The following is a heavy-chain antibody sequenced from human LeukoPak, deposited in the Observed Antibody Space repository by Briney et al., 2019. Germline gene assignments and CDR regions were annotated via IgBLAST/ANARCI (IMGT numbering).Heavy chain of an antibody. J-gene: IGHJ3*02. CDR2: IIPIFGTA. CDR3: ARAAAAGTGAFDI. V-gene: IGHV1-69*05. D-gene: IGHD6-13*01. Sequence: ASVKVSCKASGGTFSSYAISWVRQAPGQGLEWMGGIIPIFGTANYAQKFQGRVTITTDESTSTAYMELSSLRSEDTAVYYCARAAAAGTGAFDIWGQGTMVTVSS. CDR1: GGTFSSYA.